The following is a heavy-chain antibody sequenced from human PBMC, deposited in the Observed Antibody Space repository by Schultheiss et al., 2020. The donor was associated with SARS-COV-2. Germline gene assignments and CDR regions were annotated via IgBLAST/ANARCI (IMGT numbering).Heavy chain of an antibody. CDR2: IYYSGST. D-gene: IGHD6-13*01. J-gene: IGHJ5*02. V-gene: IGHV4-39*01. CDR1: GGSVSSGSSY. CDR3: ARGGPGIAAAGRRVWFDP. Sequence: SETLSLTCTVSGGSVSSGSSYWGWIRQPPGKGLEWIASIYYSGSTYYNPSLKSRVTISVDTSKNQFSLKLSSVTAADTAVYYCARGGPGIAAAGRRVWFDPWGQGTLVTVSS.